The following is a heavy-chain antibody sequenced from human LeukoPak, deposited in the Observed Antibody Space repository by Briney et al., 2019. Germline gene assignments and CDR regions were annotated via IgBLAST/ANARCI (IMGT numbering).Heavy chain of an antibody. CDR1: GFTFSSYW. Sequence: GGSLRLSCAASGFTFSSYWMHWVRQAPGKGLVWVSRINSDGSSTSYADSVKGRFTISRDNAMNTLYLQMNSLRAEDMAVYYCATLHNYYDSSGYSNWGQGTLVTVSS. D-gene: IGHD3-22*01. CDR3: ATLHNYYDSSGYSN. CDR2: INSDGSST. J-gene: IGHJ4*02. V-gene: IGHV3-74*01.